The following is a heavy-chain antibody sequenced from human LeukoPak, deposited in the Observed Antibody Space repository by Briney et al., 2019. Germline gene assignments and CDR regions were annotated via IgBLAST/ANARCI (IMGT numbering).Heavy chain of an antibody. CDR1: GGSISSGGYY. D-gene: IGHD3-10*01. CDR3: ARDDYYGSGVGN. Sequence: SETLSLTCTVSGGSISSGGYYWSWIRQHPGKGLEWIGYIYYSGSTYYNPSLKSRVTISVDTSKNQFSLKLSSVTAADTAVYYCARDDYYGSGVGNWGQGTLVTVSS. J-gene: IGHJ4*02. V-gene: IGHV4-31*03. CDR2: IYYSGST.